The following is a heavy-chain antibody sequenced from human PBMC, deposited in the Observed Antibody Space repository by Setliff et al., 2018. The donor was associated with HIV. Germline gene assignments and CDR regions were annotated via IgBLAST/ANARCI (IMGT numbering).Heavy chain of an antibody. D-gene: IGHD6-13*01. Sequence: GGSLRLSCAASGFTFSNAWMNWVRQAPGKGLEWISYISGSSASIQYADSVRGRFTISRDNAKNSMYLQMNSLRAEDTAVYYCARTASYGNSWYHWFDPWGQGTLVTVSS. CDR1: GFTFSNAW. J-gene: IGHJ5*02. CDR3: ARTASYGNSWYHWFDP. CDR2: ISGSSASI. V-gene: IGHV3-48*01.